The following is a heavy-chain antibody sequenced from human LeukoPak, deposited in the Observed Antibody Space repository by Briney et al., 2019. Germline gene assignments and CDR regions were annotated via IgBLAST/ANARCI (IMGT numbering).Heavy chain of an antibody. D-gene: IGHD3-10*01. CDR1: GFTFDDYG. J-gene: IGHJ4*02. V-gene: IGHV3-20*04. Sequence: GGSLRLSCAASGFTFDDYGMSWVRQAPGRGLEWVSGINWNGGSTGYADSVKGRFTISRDNAKNSLYLQMNSLRAEDTALYYCARDRGENFITMVRGVIITLDYWGQGTLVTVSS. CDR2: INWNGGST. CDR3: ARDRGENFITMVRGVIITLDY.